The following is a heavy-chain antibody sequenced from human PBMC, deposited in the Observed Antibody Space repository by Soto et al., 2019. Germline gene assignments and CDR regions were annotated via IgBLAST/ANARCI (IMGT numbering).Heavy chain of an antibody. D-gene: IGHD3-16*02. CDR1: GFTFSSYS. CDR2: ISSSSSYI. J-gene: IGHJ5*02. V-gene: IGHV3-21*01. CDR3: ARAYDYVWGSYRGWFAP. Sequence: EVQLVESGGGLVKPGGSLRLSCAASGFTFSSYSMNWVRQAPGKGLEWVSTISSSSSYIYYADSVKRRFTISRDNAKNSVYLEMNSLRAEDTAVYYGARAYDYVWGSYRGWFAPWGQGTLVPVSS.